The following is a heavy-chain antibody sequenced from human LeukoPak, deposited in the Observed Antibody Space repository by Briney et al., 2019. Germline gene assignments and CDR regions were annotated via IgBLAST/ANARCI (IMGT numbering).Heavy chain of an antibody. V-gene: IGHV3-9*01. D-gene: IGHD2-2*01. CDR1: GFRFDDYA. J-gene: IGHJ4*02. CDR2: INWNSGSI. Sequence: GRSLRLSCAASGFRFDDYAMHWVRQAPGKGLEWVSGINWNSGSIGYADSVKGRFTISRDNAKNSLYLQMNSLRPDDTALYYCAKDVTSCLNYWGQGTLVTVSS. CDR3: AKDVTSCLNY.